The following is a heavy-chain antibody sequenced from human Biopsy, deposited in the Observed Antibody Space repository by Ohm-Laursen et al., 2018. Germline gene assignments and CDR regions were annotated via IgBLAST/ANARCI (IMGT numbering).Heavy chain of an antibody. CDR1: GFTFSGFS. CDR3: ATDDYSGDYAY. CDR2: ISASGNHI. Sequence: SLRLSCAASGFTFSGFSMNWVRQAPGKGLEWVSSISASGNHIYYTDSVKGRFTVSRDNGKNSVYLQMNSLRADDTAVYYCATDDYSGDYAYWGQGTLVTVSS. J-gene: IGHJ4*02. D-gene: IGHD4-23*01. V-gene: IGHV3-21*01.